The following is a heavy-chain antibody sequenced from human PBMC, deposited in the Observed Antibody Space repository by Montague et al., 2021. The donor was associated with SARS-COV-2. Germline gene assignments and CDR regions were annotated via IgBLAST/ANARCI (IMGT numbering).Heavy chain of an antibody. CDR1: GGSISSSRYY. CDR3: ARHCVVRGVSAGWFDP. J-gene: IGHJ5*02. D-gene: IGHD3-10*02. V-gene: IGHV4-39*01. Sequence: SETLSLTCTVSGGSISSSRYYWGWIRQPPGKGLIWIGSLNYSSSTYYTPSLKIRVTISVDTSKNQFSLKLSSVTAADTAVYYCARHCVVRGVSAGWFDPWGQGTLVTVSS. CDR2: LNYSSST.